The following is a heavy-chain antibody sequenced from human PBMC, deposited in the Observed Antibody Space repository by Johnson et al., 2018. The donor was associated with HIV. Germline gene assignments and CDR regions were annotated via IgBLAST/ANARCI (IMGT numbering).Heavy chain of an antibody. Sequence: EMHLVESGGGLVQPGGSLRLSCAVSGFTFSNAWMRWVRQAPGKGLEWVGRIKSKVDGGTTDYAAPVKGRFTVSRDDSKHTLYLQLNSLKTEDTALYYCATDPQFLEWLLRVGTDAFHIWGQGTMVTVSS. CDR2: IKSKVDGGTT. CDR1: GFTFSNAW. D-gene: IGHD3-3*01. V-gene: IGHV3-15*01. CDR3: ATDPQFLEWLLRVGTDAFHI. J-gene: IGHJ3*02.